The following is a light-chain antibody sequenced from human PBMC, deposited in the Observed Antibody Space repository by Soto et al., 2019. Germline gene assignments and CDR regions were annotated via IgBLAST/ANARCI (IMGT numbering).Light chain of an antibody. CDR2: DYN. J-gene: IGLJ3*02. CDR3: QSYDKSLSASV. CDR1: SSNIGANFD. Sequence: QPVLTQPPSVSGAPGQRVTISCTGGSSNIGANFDVNWYQLLPGSAPKLLIYDYNNRPSGVPDRFSGSKSGSSASLAITGLQAEDEADYFCQSYDKSLSASVFGGGTKVTVL. V-gene: IGLV1-40*01.